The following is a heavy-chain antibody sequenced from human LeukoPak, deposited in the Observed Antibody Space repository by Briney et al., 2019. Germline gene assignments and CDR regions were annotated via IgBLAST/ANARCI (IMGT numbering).Heavy chain of an antibody. V-gene: IGHV3-48*01. J-gene: IGHJ3*02. CDR1: GFTFRSYS. CDR2: INSGSNTI. CDR3: ARDFSVGEDGYNRDAFDI. Sequence: GGSLRLSCAASGFTFRSYSMNWVRQAPGKGLEWVSYINSGSNTIYYGRSVKGRFTISRDNAKSSLFLQLNSLRAEDTAVYYCARDFSVGEDGYNRDAFDIWGQGTLVTVSS. D-gene: IGHD5-24*01.